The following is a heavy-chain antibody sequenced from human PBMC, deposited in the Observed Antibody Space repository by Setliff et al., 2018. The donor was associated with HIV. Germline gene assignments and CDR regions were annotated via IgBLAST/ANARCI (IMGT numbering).Heavy chain of an antibody. CDR1: GGSFSGYY. CDR3: ARGAPTINDYWGQGTLVTVSSGKNGHSRALDV. D-gene: IGHD4-17*01. J-gene: IGHJ6*02. V-gene: IGHV4-34*01. CDR2: INHRGTT. Sequence: SETLSLTCGVYGGSFSGYYWTWIRQPPGKGLEWIGEINHRGTTNSNPSLKRRVTISVDTSKSQFSLRLSSVTAADTAVYYCARGAPTINDYWGQGTLVTVSSGKNGHSRALDVWGQGTTVTVSS.